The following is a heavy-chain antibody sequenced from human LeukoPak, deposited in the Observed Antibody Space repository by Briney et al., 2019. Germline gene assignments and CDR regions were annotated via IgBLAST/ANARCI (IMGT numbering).Heavy chain of an antibody. V-gene: IGHV4-59*01. CDR3: ARGYDFWSGYTFDY. CDR1: GGSISSYY. J-gene: IGHJ4*02. CDR2: TYYSGST. D-gene: IGHD3-3*01. Sequence: SETLSLTCTVSGGSISSYYWSWIRQPPGKGLEWIGYTYYSGSTNYNPSLKSRVTISVDTSKNQFSLKLSSVTAADTAVYYCARGYDFWSGYTFDYWGQGTLVTVSS.